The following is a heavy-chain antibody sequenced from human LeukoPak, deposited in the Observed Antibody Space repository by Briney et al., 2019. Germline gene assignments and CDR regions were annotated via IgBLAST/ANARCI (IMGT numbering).Heavy chain of an antibody. V-gene: IGHV3-23*01. Sequence: TGGSLRLSCLGSGSTFSIYAMDWVRQAPGQGLKWVSAVGTSADTYYADSVKGRFTISRDNSKNTLYLQMNSLRAEDTAVYYYAKGVGYCSGGSCQQFDYWGQGTLVTVSS. CDR1: GSTFSIYA. J-gene: IGHJ4*02. CDR2: VGTSADT. CDR3: AKGVGYCSGGSCQQFDY. D-gene: IGHD2-15*01.